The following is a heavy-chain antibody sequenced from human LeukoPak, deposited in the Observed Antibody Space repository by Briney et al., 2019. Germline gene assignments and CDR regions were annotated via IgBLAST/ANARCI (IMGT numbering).Heavy chain of an antibody. CDR3: AKLWDIVVVPAAITY. V-gene: IGHV3-30-3*02. J-gene: IGHJ4*02. Sequence: TGGSVRLSCAASGFTFSSYAMHWVRQAPGEGLEWVAVISYDGSSKYYADSVKGRFTISRDNSKNTLYLQMNSLRAEDTAVYYCAKLWDIVVVPAAITYWGQGTLVTVSS. CDR1: GFTFSSYA. CDR2: ISYDGSSK. D-gene: IGHD2-2*01.